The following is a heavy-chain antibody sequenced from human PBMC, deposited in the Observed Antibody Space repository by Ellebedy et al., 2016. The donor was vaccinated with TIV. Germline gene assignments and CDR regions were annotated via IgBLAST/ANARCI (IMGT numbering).Heavy chain of an antibody. CDR1: GFTFSSSA. CDR3: TREEGPTHFDY. J-gene: IGHJ4*02. Sequence: GESLKISXAASGFTFSSSAMHWVRQAPGKGLEWVASTSSDGRYKYYAGSVKGRFTISRDNSENTLYLRMDSLRGDDTAVYYCTREEGPTHFDYWGQGTLVTVSS. D-gene: IGHD1-26*01. CDR2: TSSDGRYK. V-gene: IGHV3-30*04.